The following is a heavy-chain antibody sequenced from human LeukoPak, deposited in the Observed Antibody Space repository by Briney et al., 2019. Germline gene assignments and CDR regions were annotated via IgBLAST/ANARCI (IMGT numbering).Heavy chain of an antibody. CDR2: IYYSGST. Sequence: SETLSLTCTVSGGSISSYYWSWIRQPPGKGLGWIGYIYYSGSTNYNPSLKSRVTISVDTSKNQFSLKLSSVTAADTAVYYCARDGGSSWFDYWGQGTLVTVSS. J-gene: IGHJ4*02. CDR1: GGSISSYY. V-gene: IGHV4-59*12. CDR3: ARDGGSSWFDY. D-gene: IGHD6-13*01.